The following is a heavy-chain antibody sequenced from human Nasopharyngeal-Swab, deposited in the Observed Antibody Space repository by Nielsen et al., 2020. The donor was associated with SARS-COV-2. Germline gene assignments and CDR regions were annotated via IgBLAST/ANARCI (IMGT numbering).Heavy chain of an antibody. CDR2: ISSSSSYI. CDR3: AKPYSGSYYGYFDY. J-gene: IGHJ4*02. D-gene: IGHD1-26*01. V-gene: IGHV3-21*01. Sequence: GGSLRLSCAASGFTFNNYNFNWVRQAPGKGLEWVSSISSSSSYIYYADSVKGRFTISRGNSKNTLYLQMNSLRAEDTAVYYCAKPYSGSYYGYFDYWGQGTLVTVSS. CDR1: GFTFNNYN.